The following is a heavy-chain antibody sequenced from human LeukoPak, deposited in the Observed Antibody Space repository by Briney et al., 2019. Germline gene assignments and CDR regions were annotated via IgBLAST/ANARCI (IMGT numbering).Heavy chain of an antibody. CDR3: ATFIVPSYCTSISCTGDYFDD. J-gene: IGHJ4*02. CDR1: GGSITSRNW. D-gene: IGHD2-2*01. V-gene: IGHV4-4*02. Sequence: SETLSLICAVSGGSITSRNWWSWVRQPPGRGLEWIGEIYHSGSTNYNPSLKSRVSMSVDTSKNHFSLKLSSVTGADTAVYYCATFIVPSYCTSISCTGDYFDDWGQGTLVTVSS. CDR2: IYHSGST.